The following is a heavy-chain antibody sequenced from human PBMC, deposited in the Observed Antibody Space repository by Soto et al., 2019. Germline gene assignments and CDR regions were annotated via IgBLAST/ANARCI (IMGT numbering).Heavy chain of an antibody. J-gene: IGHJ4*02. CDR1: GFAFISYS. CDR2: TSLDGSNK. CDR3: ARPYYYSDSGYYLDD. V-gene: IGHV3-30*04. D-gene: IGHD3-22*01. Sequence: PGGSLRLSCAASGFAFISYSMHWVRQAPGKGLEWVAVTSLDGSNKYYADSVKGRFTISRDNSRNTLYLQMNSLRVEDTAVYYCARPYYYSDSGYYLDDWGQGTLVTVSS.